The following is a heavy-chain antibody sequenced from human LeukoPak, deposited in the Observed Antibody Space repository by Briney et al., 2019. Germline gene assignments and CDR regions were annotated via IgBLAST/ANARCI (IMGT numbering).Heavy chain of an antibody. CDR2: ISDDSGSI. V-gene: IGHV3-48*04. Sequence: GGSLRLSCAASGFSFRSHSMNWARQAPGKGLEWVSYISDDSGSIHYTDSVKGRFTISRDNARNSLYLQMNGLRVEDTAVYYCARCDYWSGCSGSWGQGTLATVSS. CDR1: GFSFRSHS. J-gene: IGHJ5*02. CDR3: ARCDYWSGCSGS. D-gene: IGHD3-3*01.